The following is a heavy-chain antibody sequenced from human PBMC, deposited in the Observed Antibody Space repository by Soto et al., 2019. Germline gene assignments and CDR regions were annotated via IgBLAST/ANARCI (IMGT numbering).Heavy chain of an antibody. D-gene: IGHD3-16*01. J-gene: IGHJ2*01. Sequence: QVQLVQHGAEVKKPGSSVKVSCKASGGTFSSYAFSWVRQAPGQGLEWMGGIIPIFGTPSYTQKCQVRVTITYDETTNTAYLELSSLRSEYTAVYYCTRAGIGGDPPVDWYFGLWGRGTLVSVSA. CDR1: GGTFSSYA. CDR3: TRAGIGGDPPVDWYFGL. CDR2: IIPIFGTP. V-gene: IGHV1-69*05.